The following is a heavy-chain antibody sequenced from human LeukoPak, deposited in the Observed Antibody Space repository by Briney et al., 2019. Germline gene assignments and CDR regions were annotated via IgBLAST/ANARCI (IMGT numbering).Heavy chain of an antibody. CDR2: IYYSGST. V-gene: IGHV4-39*07. CDR3: ARDASVVVVAAIQHYYYGMDV. Sequence: PSETLSLTCTVSGGSISSSSYYWGWIRQPPGKGLEWIGSIYYSGSTYYNPSLKSRVTISVDTSKNQFSLKLSSVTAADTAVYYCARDASVVVVAAIQHYYYGMDVWGQGTTVTVSS. J-gene: IGHJ6*02. D-gene: IGHD2-15*01. CDR1: GGSISSSSYY.